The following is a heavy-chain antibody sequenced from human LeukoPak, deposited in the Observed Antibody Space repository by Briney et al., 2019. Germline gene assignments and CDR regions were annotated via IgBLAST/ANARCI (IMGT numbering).Heavy chain of an antibody. CDR1: GGSISSGSYY. CDR2: IYTSGST. J-gene: IGHJ3*02. CDR3: ARDELHAFDI. V-gene: IGHV4-61*02. D-gene: IGHD4-23*01. Sequence: TLSLTCTVSGGSISSGSYYWSWIRQPAGKGLEWIGRIYTSGSTNYNPSLKSRVTISVDTSKNQFSLKLSSVTAADTAVYYCARDELHAFDIWGQGTMVTVSS.